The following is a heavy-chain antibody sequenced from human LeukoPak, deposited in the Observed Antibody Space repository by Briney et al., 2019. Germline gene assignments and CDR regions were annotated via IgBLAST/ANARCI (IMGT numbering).Heavy chain of an antibody. D-gene: IGHD3-3*01. V-gene: IGHV3-23*01. CDR2: ISGSGGST. CDR1: GFTFSSYA. CDR3: SVNPRRFPTDV. J-gene: IGHJ6*04. Sequence: GGSLRLSCAASGFTFSSYAMSWVRQAPGKGLEWVSAISGSGGSTYYADSVKGRFTISRDNAKNSLYLQMNSLRAEDTAVYYCSVNPRRFPTDVWGKGTTVTVSS.